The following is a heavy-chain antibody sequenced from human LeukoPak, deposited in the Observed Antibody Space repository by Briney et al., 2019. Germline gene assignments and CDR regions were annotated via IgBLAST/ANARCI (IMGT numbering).Heavy chain of an antibody. J-gene: IGHJ5*02. CDR3: ARRGDDCSSTSCYYYGGYNWFDP. D-gene: IGHD2-2*01. CDR2: IYYSGST. CDR1: GGSISSYY. V-gene: IGHV4-59*01. Sequence: PSETLSLTCTVSGGSISSYYWSWIRQPPGKGLEWIGYIYYSGSTNYNPSLKSRVTISVDTSKNQFSLKLSSVTAADTGVYYCARRGDDCSSTSCYYYGGYNWFDPWGQGTLVTVSS.